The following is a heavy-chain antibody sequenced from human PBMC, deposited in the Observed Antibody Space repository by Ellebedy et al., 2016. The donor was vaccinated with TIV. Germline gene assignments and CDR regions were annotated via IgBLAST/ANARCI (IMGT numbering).Heavy chain of an antibody. J-gene: IGHJ4*02. CDR1: GGSISSYY. Sequence: SETLSLTCTVSGGSISSYYWSWIRQPPGKGLEWIGEINHSGSTNYDPSLKSRVTISVDTSKNQFSLKLSSVTAADTAVYYCARLGMLLESRGDYWGQGTLVTVSS. CDR2: INHSGST. V-gene: IGHV4-34*01. D-gene: IGHD2-8*01. CDR3: ARLGMLLESRGDY.